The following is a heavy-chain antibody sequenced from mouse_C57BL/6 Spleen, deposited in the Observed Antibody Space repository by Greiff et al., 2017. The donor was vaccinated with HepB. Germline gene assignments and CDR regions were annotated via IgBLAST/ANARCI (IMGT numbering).Heavy chain of an antibody. CDR2: IYPRSGNT. J-gene: IGHJ2*01. V-gene: IGHV1-81*01. Sequence: QVQLKQSGAELARPGASVKLSCKASGYTFTSYGISWVKQRTGQGLEWIGEIYPRSGNTYYNEKFKGKATLTADKSSSTAYMERRSLTSEDSAVYVCARKEDSAGCGSWGDGTTLTVSS. D-gene: IGHD3-2*02. CDR1: GYTFTSYG. CDR3: ARKEDSAGCGS.